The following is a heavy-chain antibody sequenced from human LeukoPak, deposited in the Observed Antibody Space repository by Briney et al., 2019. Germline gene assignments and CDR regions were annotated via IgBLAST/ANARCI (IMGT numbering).Heavy chain of an antibody. J-gene: IGHJ4*02. CDR1: GGSFSGYY. V-gene: IGHV4-34*01. Sequence: SETLSLTCAVYGGSFSGYYWSWIRQPPGKGLEWIGEINHSGSTNYNPSLESRVTISVDTSKNQFSLTLSSVTAADTAVYYCARDSGSYNFDYWGQGTLVTVSS. CDR2: INHSGST. CDR3: ARDSGSYNFDY. D-gene: IGHD1-26*01.